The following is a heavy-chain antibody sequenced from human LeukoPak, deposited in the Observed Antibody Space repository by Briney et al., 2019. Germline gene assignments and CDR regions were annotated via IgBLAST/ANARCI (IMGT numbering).Heavy chain of an antibody. J-gene: IGHJ4*02. CDR1: GFNFSTYA. V-gene: IGHV3-30*04. CDR3: ARESITNGREYFDS. Sequence: GRSLRLSCAASGFNFSTYAMDWVRQAPGKGLEWVAVLSSDGSNKYSADSVRGRFTISRGNFHNTLYLQMDSLSPEDTAVYYCARESITNGREYFDSWGQGTLVIVSS. D-gene: IGHD3-10*01. CDR2: LSSDGSNK.